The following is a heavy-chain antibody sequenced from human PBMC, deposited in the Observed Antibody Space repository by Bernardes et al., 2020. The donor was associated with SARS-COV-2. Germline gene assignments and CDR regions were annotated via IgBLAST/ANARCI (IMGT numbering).Heavy chain of an antibody. V-gene: IGHV3-30*18. CDR2: ISYDGSNK. CDR1: GFTFSSYG. CDR3: AKDYGDYGGFDY. D-gene: IGHD4-17*01. Sequence: GGSLRLSCAASGFTFSSYGMHWVRQAPGKWLEWVAVISYDGSNKYYADSVKGRFTISRDNSKNTLYLQMNSLRAEDTAVYYCAKDYGDYGGFDYWGQGTLVTVSS. J-gene: IGHJ4*02.